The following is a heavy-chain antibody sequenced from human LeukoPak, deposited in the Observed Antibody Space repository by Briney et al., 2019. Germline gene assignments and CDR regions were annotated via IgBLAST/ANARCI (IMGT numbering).Heavy chain of an antibody. J-gene: IGHJ6*04. Sequence: SETLSLTCAVYGGSFSGYYWSWIRQPPGKGLEWIGEINHSGSTNYNPSLKSRVTISVDTSKNQFSLKLSSVTAADTAVYYCARVSRYGSGRPRWAFDVWGKGTTVTVSS. CDR2: INHSGST. CDR1: GGSFSGYY. D-gene: IGHD3-10*01. CDR3: ARVSRYGSGRPRWAFDV. V-gene: IGHV4-34*01.